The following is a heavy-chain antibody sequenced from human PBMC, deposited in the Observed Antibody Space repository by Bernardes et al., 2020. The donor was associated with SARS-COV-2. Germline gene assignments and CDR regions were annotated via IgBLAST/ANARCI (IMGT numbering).Heavy chain of an antibody. CDR2: ISGSGGST. J-gene: IGHJ4*02. V-gene: IGHV3-23*01. CDR3: AKQGRYCSSTSCYGFDY. Sequence: GWSLRLSCAASGFTFSSYAMSWVRQAPGKGLEWVSAISGSGGSTYYADSVKGRFTISRDNSKNTLYLQMNSLRAEDTAVYYCAKQGRYCSSTSCYGFDYWGQGTLVTVSS. CDR1: GFTFSSYA. D-gene: IGHD2-2*01.